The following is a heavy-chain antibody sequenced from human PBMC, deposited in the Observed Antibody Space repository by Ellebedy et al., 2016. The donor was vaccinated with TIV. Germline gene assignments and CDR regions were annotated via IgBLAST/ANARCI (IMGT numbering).Heavy chain of an antibody. CDR2: INPSSGST. J-gene: IGHJ4*02. D-gene: IGHD6-19*01. CDR3: ARARSSGWLHTPDY. Sequence: AASVKVSCKASGYTFSNYFVHWVRQAPGQGLEWMGIINPSSGSTTYAQKLQGRLTMTRDPSPSTVYMELSSLRSEDTAVYYCARARSSGWLHTPDYWGQGLLVTVSS. CDR1: GYTFSNYF. V-gene: IGHV1-46*04.